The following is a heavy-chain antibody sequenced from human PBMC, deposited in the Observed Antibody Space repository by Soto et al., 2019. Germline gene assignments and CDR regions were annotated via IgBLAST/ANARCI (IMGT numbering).Heavy chain of an antibody. CDR2: VSGSGSST. Sequence: GGSLRLSCAASGFTFSSYAMSWVRQAPGKGLEWVSGVSGSGSSTYYAASVKGRFTISRDNSKNTLYLQLNSLRAEDTALYFCAKAGHDILTSFDFWGQGTQVTVSS. J-gene: IGHJ4*02. CDR3: AKAGHDILTSFDF. V-gene: IGHV3-23*01. D-gene: IGHD3-9*01. CDR1: GFTFSSYA.